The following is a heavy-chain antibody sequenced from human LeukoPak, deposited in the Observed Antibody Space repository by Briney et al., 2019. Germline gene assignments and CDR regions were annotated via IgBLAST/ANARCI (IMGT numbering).Heavy chain of an antibody. D-gene: IGHD3-3*01. CDR2: INPNSGGT. Sequence: GASVKVSCKTSGYAFTGYHIHWVRQAPGQGLEWMGWINPNSGGTNYAQKFQGRVTMTRDTSISTAYMELSRLRSDDTAVYYCARASITIFGVANSWGDYWGQGTLVTVSS. CDR3: ARASITIFGVANSWGDY. CDR1: GYAFTGYH. V-gene: IGHV1-2*02. J-gene: IGHJ4*02.